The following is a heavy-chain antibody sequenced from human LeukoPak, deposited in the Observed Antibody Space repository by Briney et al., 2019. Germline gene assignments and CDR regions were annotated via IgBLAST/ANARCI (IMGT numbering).Heavy chain of an antibody. J-gene: IGHJ4*02. V-gene: IGHV3-13*01. D-gene: IGHD6-19*01. CDR3: ARGKGGWYYFDS. CDR2: IGAAGDS. CDR1: GFTFSSYD. Sequence: GGSLRLSCAASGFTFSSYDMHWVRQVTGKGLEWVSTIGAAGDSYYPGSVKGRFTISRENARNSLYLQLNSLRAGDTAVYYCARGKGGWYYFDSWGQGTLVTVSS.